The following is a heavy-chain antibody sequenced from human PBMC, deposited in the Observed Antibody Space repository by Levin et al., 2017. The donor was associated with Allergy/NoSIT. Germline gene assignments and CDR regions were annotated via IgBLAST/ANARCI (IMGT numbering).Heavy chain of an antibody. CDR1: GFTFSGSA. CDR3: TRLRPNSWSIDY. Sequence: GESLKISCAASGFTFSGSAMHWVRQASGKGLEWVGRIRSKANNYATTYAASVKGRFTISRDDSKNTAYLQMNSLKTEDTAVYYCTRLRPNSWSIDYWGQGTLVTVSS. J-gene: IGHJ4*02. V-gene: IGHV3-73*01. D-gene: IGHD6-13*01. CDR2: IRSKANNYAT.